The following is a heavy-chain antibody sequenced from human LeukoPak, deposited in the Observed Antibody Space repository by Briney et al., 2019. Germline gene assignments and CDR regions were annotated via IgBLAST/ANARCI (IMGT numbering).Heavy chain of an antibody. V-gene: IGHV4-39*01. J-gene: IGHJ4*02. CDR3: ARQVFFDY. Sequence: SETLSLTCTVSGGSISSSSYYWGWIRQPPGKGLEWIGSIYHSGSTYYNPSLKSRVTISVDTSKNQFSLKLSSVTAADTAVYYCARQVFFDYWGQGTLVTVSS. D-gene: IGHD2-8*01. CDR2: IYHSGST. CDR1: GGSISSSSYY.